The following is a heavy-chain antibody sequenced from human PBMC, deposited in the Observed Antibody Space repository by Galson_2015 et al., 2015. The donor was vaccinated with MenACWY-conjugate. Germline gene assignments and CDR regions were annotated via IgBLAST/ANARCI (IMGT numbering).Heavy chain of an antibody. Sequence: ETLSLTCTVSGGSISSSSYYWGWIRQPPGKGLEWIGSIYYSGSTYCNPSLKSRVTISVDTSKNQFSLKLSSVTAADTAVYYCARDKGFGGVIEWGQGTLVTVSS. CDR3: ARDKGFGGVIE. V-gene: IGHV4-39*07. D-gene: IGHD3-16*02. CDR1: GGSISSSSYY. J-gene: IGHJ4*02. CDR2: IYYSGST.